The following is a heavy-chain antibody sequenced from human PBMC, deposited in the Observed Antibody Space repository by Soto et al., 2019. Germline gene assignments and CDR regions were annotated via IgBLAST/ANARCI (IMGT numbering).Heavy chain of an antibody. J-gene: IGHJ4*02. CDR2: IGHSGYSI. V-gene: IGHV3-23*01. Sequence: GSLRLSCAASGFSFNNYDMAWVRQAPGKALEWVSSIGHSGYSINYGDSVKGRFTISRDNSNNILFLGLTGLRAEDTAVYYCARSDDKDILTGCYYWGQGALVIVSS. CDR3: ARSDDKDILTGCYY. CDR1: GFSFNNYD. D-gene: IGHD3-9*01.